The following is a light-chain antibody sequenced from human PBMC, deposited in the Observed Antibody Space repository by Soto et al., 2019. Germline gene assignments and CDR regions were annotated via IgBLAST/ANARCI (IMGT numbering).Light chain of an antibody. CDR3: QQYGSSPIT. CDR1: QSVSNN. Sequence: EIVLTQSPATLSLSPGERATLSCRASQSVSNNLAWYQQKPGQAPRLLINGASSRATGIPDRFSGSGSETDFTLTVSRLEPEDFAVYYCQQYGSSPITFGRGTRLEIK. CDR2: GAS. V-gene: IGKV3-20*01. J-gene: IGKJ5*01.